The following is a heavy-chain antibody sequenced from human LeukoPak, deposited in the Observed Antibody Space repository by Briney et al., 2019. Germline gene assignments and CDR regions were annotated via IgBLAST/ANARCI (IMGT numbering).Heavy chain of an antibody. CDR1: GYSVSSGYY. Sequence: SETLSLTCAVSGYSVSSGYYWGWIRQPPGKGLEWIGSIYHSGSTYYNPSLKSRVTISVDTSKNQFSLKLSSGTAADTAVDYCARGGGLRFLEWLLKAWGQGTLVTVSS. V-gene: IGHV4-38-2*01. J-gene: IGHJ5*02. D-gene: IGHD3-3*01. CDR3: ARGGGLRFLEWLLKA. CDR2: IYHSGST.